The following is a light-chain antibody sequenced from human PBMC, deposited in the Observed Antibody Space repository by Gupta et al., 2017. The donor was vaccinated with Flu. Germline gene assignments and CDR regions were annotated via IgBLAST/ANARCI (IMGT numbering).Light chain of an antibody. V-gene: IGKV1-5*03. J-gene: IGKJ2*01. Sequence: GDRVTITCRASQSISSWLAWFQQKPGKAPNLLIYKASNLESGVPSRFSGSGSGTDFTLTISSLQPDDLATYYCQQYNTYPYTFGQGTKLEIK. CDR2: KAS. CDR3: QQYNTYPYT. CDR1: QSISSW.